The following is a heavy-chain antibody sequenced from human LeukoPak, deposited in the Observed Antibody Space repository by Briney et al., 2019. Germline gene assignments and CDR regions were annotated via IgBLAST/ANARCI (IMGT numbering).Heavy chain of an antibody. J-gene: IGHJ6*02. CDR3: ARASLHYYYGMDV. CDR2: IKQDGSEK. Sequence: PGGSLRLSCAASGFTFSSYWMSWVRQAPGKGLEWVANIKQDGSEKYYVDSVKGRFTISRENAKNSLYLQMNSLRAGDTAVYYCARASLHYYYGMDVWGQGTTVTVSS. V-gene: IGHV3-7*01. CDR1: GFTFSSYW.